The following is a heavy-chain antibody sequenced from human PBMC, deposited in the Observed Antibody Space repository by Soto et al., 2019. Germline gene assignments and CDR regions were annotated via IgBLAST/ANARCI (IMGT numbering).Heavy chain of an antibody. Sequence: QVQLVESGGGVVQPGRSLRLSCAASGFTFSSYGMHWVRQAPGKGLEWVAVISYDGSNKYYADSVKGRFTISRDNSKNTLYLQMNSLRAEDTAVYYCASSFRYSGSDTFDYWGQGTLVTVSS. CDR1: GFTFSSYG. J-gene: IGHJ4*02. CDR2: ISYDGSNK. D-gene: IGHD1-26*01. CDR3: ASSFRYSGSDTFDY. V-gene: IGHV3-30*03.